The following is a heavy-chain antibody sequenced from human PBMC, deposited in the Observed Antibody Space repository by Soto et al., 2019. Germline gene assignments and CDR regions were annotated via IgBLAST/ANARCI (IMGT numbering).Heavy chain of an antibody. J-gene: IGHJ4*02. D-gene: IGHD4-17*01. CDR3: ARDLYGVCDY. CDR1: GFTFSNYY. CDR2: IKQDGSEN. Sequence: EVQLVESGGDLVQPGGSLRLSCAASGFTFSNYYMTWVRQAPGKGLEWVANIKQDGSENYYVDSVMGRFSISRDNATKSLYLQINTLRAADTAVYYCARDLYGVCDYGGEGTLVPVSS. V-gene: IGHV3-7*05.